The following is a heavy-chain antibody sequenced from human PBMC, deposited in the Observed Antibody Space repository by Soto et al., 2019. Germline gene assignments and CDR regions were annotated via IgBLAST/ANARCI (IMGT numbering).Heavy chain of an antibody. CDR1: EYIFTNYW. CDR2: IYPGDSDT. CDR3: ARQDGFALFYFDY. J-gene: IGHJ4*02. Sequence: PGESLKISCKGSEYIFTNYWIAWGLQRPGKGLEWMGIIYPGDSDTRYSPSFQGQVTISADKSISTAYLQWSSLKASDTAMYYCARQDGFALFYFDYWGQGTLVTVSS. D-gene: IGHD5-12*01. V-gene: IGHV5-51*01.